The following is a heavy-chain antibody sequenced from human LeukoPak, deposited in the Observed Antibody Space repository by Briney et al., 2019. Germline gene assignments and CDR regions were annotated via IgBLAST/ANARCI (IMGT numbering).Heavy chain of an antibody. Sequence: ASVKVSCKASGYTFTSYDINWVRQAPGQGLEWMGWMNPNSGNTGYAQKFQGRVTMTRNTSISTAYMELSSLRSEDTAVYYCARISSSWYEGWFDPWGQGNLVTVSS. V-gene: IGHV1-8*01. D-gene: IGHD6-13*01. CDR3: ARISSSWYEGWFDP. CDR2: MNPNSGNT. CDR1: GYTFTSYD. J-gene: IGHJ5*02.